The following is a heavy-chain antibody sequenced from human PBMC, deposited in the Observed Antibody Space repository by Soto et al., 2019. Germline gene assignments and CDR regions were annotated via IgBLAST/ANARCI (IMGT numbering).Heavy chain of an antibody. V-gene: IGHV3-7*01. CDR3: APDISSPWSNCDY. J-gene: IGHJ4*02. Sequence: EVQLVQSGGDLVQPGGSLRLSCVASGFTFSTYWMTWVRQAPGMGLEWVAGIKEDASEELYVDSVKGRFSVSRDNAKNSMYLQLNSLSDEYTAFFYCAPDISSPWSNCDYGGQGSLVTVSS. D-gene: IGHD3-3*01. CDR2: IKEDASEE. CDR1: GFTFSTYW.